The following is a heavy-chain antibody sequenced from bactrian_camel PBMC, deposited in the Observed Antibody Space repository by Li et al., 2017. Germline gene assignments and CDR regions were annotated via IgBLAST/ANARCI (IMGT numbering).Heavy chain of an antibody. D-gene: IGHD6*01. V-gene: IGHV3S55*01. CDR2: IDRSGAT. CDR3: ASDSALCTSDGLYVY. J-gene: IGHJ4*01. CDR1: GHTRAAEC. Sequence: HVQLVESGGGSVQPGGSLRLFCEASGHTRAAECMAWFRQSAGNEREGVAFIDRSGATEYAESVKGRFTISRDNANHTLYLQMNTLKLEDTAMYYCASDSALCTSDGLYVYWGQGTQVTVS.